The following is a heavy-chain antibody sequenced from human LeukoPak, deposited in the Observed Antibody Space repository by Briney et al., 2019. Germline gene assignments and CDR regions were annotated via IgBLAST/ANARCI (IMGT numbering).Heavy chain of an antibody. Sequence: GGSLRLSCAASGFTFRGFAMNWVRQAPGKGLEWVSAISGLVGRTHYADSVKGRFTISRDNSRNTLYLQMNSLRVEDTATYYCVKDPGTGFSTGWFDPWGQGTLVTVSS. V-gene: IGHV3-23*01. CDR3: VKDPGTGFSTGWFDP. J-gene: IGHJ5*02. D-gene: IGHD3/OR15-3a*01. CDR1: GFTFRGFA. CDR2: ISGLVGRT.